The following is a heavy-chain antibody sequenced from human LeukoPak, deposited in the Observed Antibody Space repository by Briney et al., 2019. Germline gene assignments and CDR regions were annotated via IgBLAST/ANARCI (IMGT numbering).Heavy chain of an antibody. V-gene: IGHV1-2*02. Sequence: ASVTVSCKASGYTFTGYYMHWVRQAPGQGLEWMGWINPNSGGTNYAQKLQGRVTMTRDTSISTACMELSRLRSDDTAVYYCARDRVSLRYFDWSTTFDPWGQGTLVTVSS. CDR3: ARDRVSLRYFDWSTTFDP. CDR2: INPNSGGT. CDR1: GYTFTGYY. J-gene: IGHJ5*02. D-gene: IGHD3-9*01.